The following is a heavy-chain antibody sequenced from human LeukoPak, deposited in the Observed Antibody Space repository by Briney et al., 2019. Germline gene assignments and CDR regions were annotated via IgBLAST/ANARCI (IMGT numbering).Heavy chain of an antibody. Sequence: GGSLRLSCAASGFTFSSYAMSWVRQAPGKGLEWVSAISGSGGSTYYADSVKGRFTISRDNSKNTLYLQMNSLRAEDTAVYYCAKVPTDVYYGDYGPHFDYWGQGTLVTVSS. J-gene: IGHJ4*02. CDR3: AKVPTDVYYGDYGPHFDY. CDR1: GFTFSSYA. CDR2: ISGSGGST. D-gene: IGHD4-17*01. V-gene: IGHV3-23*01.